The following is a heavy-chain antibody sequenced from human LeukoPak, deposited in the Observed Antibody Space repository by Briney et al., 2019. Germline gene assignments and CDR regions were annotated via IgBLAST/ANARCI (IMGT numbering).Heavy chain of an antibody. V-gene: IGHV4-4*07. CDR1: GGSISSYY. D-gene: IGHD1-26*01. Sequence: PSETLSLTCTVSGGSISSYYWSWIRQPAGKGLESIGHISTSGSTNYNPSLKSRVTMSVDTSKNQFSLKLSSVTAADTAVYYCARDGRFPPEVLPRYFDYWGQGTLVTVSS. CDR2: ISTSGST. CDR3: ARDGRFPPEVLPRYFDY. J-gene: IGHJ4*02.